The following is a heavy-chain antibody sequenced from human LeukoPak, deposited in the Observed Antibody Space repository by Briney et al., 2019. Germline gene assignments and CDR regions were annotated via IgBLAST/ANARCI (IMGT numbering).Heavy chain of an antibody. Sequence: GASVKVSCKASGYTFTGYYMHWVRQAPGQGLEWMGWINPNSGGTNYAQKFQGRVTMTRDTSISTAYMELSRLRSDDTAVYYCARDGGSSWYVGEPPHYWGQGTLVTVSS. CDR1: GYTFTGYY. V-gene: IGHV1-2*02. J-gene: IGHJ4*02. D-gene: IGHD6-13*01. CDR3: ARDGGSSWYVGEPPHY. CDR2: INPNSGGT.